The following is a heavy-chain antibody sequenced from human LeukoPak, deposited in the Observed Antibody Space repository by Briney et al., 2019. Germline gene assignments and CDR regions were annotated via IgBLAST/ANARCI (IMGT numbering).Heavy chain of an antibody. D-gene: IGHD6-6*01. Sequence: PGGSLRLSCAASGFTFNHYAMHWVRQAPGKGLEWVAVIWYDGSIKYYADSVKGRFTLSRDNSKNTVYLQMNSLRVEDTAVYCCARWGSSSDLDYWGQGTLVTVSS. CDR2: IWYDGSIK. CDR3: ARWGSSSDLDY. J-gene: IGHJ4*02. V-gene: IGHV3-33*01. CDR1: GFTFNHYA.